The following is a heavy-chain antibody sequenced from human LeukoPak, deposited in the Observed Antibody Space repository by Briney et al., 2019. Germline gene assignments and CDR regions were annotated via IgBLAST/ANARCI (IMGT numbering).Heavy chain of an antibody. CDR3: ARSSSYSNSSVDPQVGYFDY. J-gene: IGHJ4*02. D-gene: IGHD4-11*01. V-gene: IGHV4-30-2*01. Sequence: SQTLSLTCTVSGGSISSGGYYWSWIRQPPGKGLEWIGEINHSGSTNYNPSLKSRVTISVDTSKNQYSLKLSSVTAADTAVYYCARSSSYSNSSVDPQVGYFDYWGQGTLVTVSS. CDR2: INHSGST. CDR1: GGSISSGGYY.